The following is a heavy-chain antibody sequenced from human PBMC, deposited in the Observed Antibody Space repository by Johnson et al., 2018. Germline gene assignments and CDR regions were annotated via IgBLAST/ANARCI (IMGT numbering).Heavy chain of an antibody. J-gene: IGHJ6*03. CDR3: AGGIQKWLNYMDV. CDR2: LYSDGST. CDR1: GFTVSSNS. Sequence: EVQLVESGGGLIQPGKSLRLSCAASGFTVSSNSMNWFRQAPGKGLEWVSFLYSDGSTYYPDSVKGRVTVSRDNSKNTMDLKMNSLRAEDTATYYCAGGIQKWLNYMDVWGRGTTVTVSS. D-gene: IGHD5-18*01. V-gene: IGHV3-53*01.